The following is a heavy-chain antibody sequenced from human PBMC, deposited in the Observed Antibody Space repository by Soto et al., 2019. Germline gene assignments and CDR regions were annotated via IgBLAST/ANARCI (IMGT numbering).Heavy chain of an antibody. Sequence: TGGSLRLSCAASGFTFSSYSMNWVRQAPGKGLEWVSSISSSSSYIYYADSVKGRFTISRDNAKNSLYLQMNSLRAEDTAVYYCARISMRQRYCSGGSCRSGYGMDVWGQGTTVTVSS. J-gene: IGHJ6*02. V-gene: IGHV3-21*01. CDR3: ARISMRQRYCSGGSCRSGYGMDV. CDR1: GFTFSSYS. CDR2: ISSSSSYI. D-gene: IGHD2-15*01.